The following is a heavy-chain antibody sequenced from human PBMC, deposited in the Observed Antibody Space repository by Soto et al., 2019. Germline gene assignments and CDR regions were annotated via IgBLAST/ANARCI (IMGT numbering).Heavy chain of an antibody. CDR2: INHSGST. CDR1: GGSLRGYY. V-gene: IGHV4-34*01. D-gene: IGHD3-22*01. J-gene: IGHJ4*02. CDR3: ARVIYDSSGYHTDY. Sequence: PSETMSLTCTVYGGSLRGYYWSGIRQHPGKGLEWIGEINHSGSTNYNPSLKSRVTISVDTSKNQFSLKLSSVTAADTAVYYCARVIYDSSGYHTDYWGQGTLVTVSS.